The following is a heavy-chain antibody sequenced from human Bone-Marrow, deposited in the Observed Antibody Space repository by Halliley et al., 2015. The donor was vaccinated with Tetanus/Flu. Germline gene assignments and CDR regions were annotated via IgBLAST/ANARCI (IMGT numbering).Heavy chain of an antibody. D-gene: IGHD6-19*01. V-gene: IGHV4-4*02. CDR3: ARMVAAGHSRGWYLDY. J-gene: IGHJ4*02. CDR2: GYHTGGT. CDR1: DDSITNRIW. Sequence: SLRLSCTVSDDSITNRIWWSWVRQSPGKGLEWLGGGYHTGGTNYNPSLKSRATIALDTTKNQLFLKLTTVAAADTAVYYCARMVAAGHSRGWYLDYWGQGNLVIVSS.